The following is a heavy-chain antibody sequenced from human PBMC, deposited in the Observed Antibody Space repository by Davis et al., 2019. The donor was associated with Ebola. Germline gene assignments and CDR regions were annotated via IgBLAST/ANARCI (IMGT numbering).Heavy chain of an antibody. CDR2: ISASGGST. V-gene: IGHV3-23*01. D-gene: IGHD1-26*01. J-gene: IGHJ4*02. CDR1: GFTFSSYA. Sequence: GESLKISCAASGFTFSSYAMSWVRQAPGKGLEWVSAISASGGSTYNADSVKGRFTISRDSSKSTLSLQMNNLRAEDTAVYYCAKAGHCGNYCSFDSWGQGTLVTVSS. CDR3: AKAGHCGNYCSFDS.